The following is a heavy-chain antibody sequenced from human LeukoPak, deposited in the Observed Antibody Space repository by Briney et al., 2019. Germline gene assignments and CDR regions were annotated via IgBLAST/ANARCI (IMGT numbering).Heavy chain of an antibody. CDR1: GFTFSTYT. J-gene: IGHJ3*02. CDR2: ISSSGSCI. CDR3: ARSLIAEGAFDI. Sequence: GGSLRLSCAASGFTFSTYTMNWVRQAPGKGLEWVSDISSSGSCIDYADSVKGRFTISRDNAKNSLFLQMNSLRVEDTAVYYCARSLIAEGAFDIWGQGTMVTVST. D-gene: IGHD2-21*01. V-gene: IGHV3-21*06.